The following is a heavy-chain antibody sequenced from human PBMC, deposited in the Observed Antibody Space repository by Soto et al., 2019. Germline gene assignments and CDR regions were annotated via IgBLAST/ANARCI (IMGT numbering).Heavy chain of an antibody. V-gene: IGHV4-61*01. J-gene: IGHJ4*02. CDR2: IYYSGST. Sequence: QVQLQESGPGLVKPSETLSLTCTVSGGSVSSGSYYWSWIRQPPGKGLEWIGYIYYSGSTNYNPSLRSRVTISVDTSKNQFSLKQRSGTAAETAVYCCARDRTYYDFLGGVDYGGQGTLVTGSS. CDR1: GGSVSSGSYY. D-gene: IGHD3-3*01. CDR3: ARDRTYYDFLGGVDY.